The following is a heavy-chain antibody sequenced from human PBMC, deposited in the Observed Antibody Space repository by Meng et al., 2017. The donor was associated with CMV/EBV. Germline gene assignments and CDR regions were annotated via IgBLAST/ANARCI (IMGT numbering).Heavy chain of an antibody. D-gene: IGHD5-12*01. CDR1: VFTFTSAW. CDR2: IRSKSDGGAT. Sequence: AASVFTFTSAWMTLVRQAPGKGLEWVGRIRSKSDGGATEYAAPVEGRFTISRDDSITTLYLQMNSLNTEDTAVYYCTTYSGSAFEFWGQGTLVTVSS. CDR3: TTYSGSAFEF. J-gene: IGHJ4*02. V-gene: IGHV3-15*01.